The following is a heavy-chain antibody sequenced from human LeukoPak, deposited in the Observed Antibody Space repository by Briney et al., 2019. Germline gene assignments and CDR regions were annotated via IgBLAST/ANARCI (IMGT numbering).Heavy chain of an antibody. Sequence: HPGGSLRLSCAASGFTFSRHDMSWVRQAPGKGLEWVSYIRSSGDATYYADSVKGRFAISRDNSKSTVNLRMNSLRVEDTAVYYCVEGHFSNWGQGTLVTVST. CDR3: VEGHFSN. D-gene: IGHD2-2*01. CDR1: GFTFSRHD. CDR2: IRSSGDAT. J-gene: IGHJ4*02. V-gene: IGHV3-23*01.